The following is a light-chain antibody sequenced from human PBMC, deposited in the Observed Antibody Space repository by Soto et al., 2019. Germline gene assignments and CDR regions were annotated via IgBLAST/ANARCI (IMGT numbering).Light chain of an antibody. V-gene: IGKV3-20*01. Sequence: EIVLTQSPATLSVSPGERATLSCRASQSVSSYLAWYQQKPGQAPRLLSYGASSRPTGIPDRFSGSGSGTDFTLTISRLEPEDFAVYYCQQYGSSSTFGQGTRLEI. CDR3: QQYGSSST. J-gene: IGKJ5*01. CDR2: GAS. CDR1: QSVSSY.